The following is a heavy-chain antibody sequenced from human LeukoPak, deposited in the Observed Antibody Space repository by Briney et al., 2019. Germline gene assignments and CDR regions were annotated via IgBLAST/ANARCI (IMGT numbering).Heavy chain of an antibody. CDR2: ISSSGSTI. D-gene: IGHD3-10*02. V-gene: IGHV3-48*03. CDR3: AELGITMIGGV. J-gene: IGHJ6*04. CDR1: GFTFSSYE. Sequence: PGGSLRLSCAASGFTFSSYEMNWVRQAAGKGLEWVSYISSSGSTIYYAGSVKGRSTISRDNAKNTLYLQMNSLRAEDTAVYYCAELGITMIGGVWGKGTTVTISS.